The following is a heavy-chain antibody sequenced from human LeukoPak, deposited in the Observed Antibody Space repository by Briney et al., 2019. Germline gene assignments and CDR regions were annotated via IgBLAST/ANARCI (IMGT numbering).Heavy chain of an antibody. Sequence: SETLFPTCPVSGGSGSRGSYYWGWVRQPPGKGPEWIGDIYYSGSTYYNPSLKSRVTISVETSKNQFSLKLSSVTAADTAVYYCARDGRFPPEVLPRYFDYWGQGTLVTVSS. CDR1: GGSGSRGSYY. CDR2: IYYSGST. CDR3: ARDGRFPPEVLPRYFDY. D-gene: IGHD1-26*01. J-gene: IGHJ4*02. V-gene: IGHV4-39*07.